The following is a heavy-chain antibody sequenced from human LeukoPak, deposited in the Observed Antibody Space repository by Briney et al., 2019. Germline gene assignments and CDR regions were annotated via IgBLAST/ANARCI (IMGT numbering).Heavy chain of an antibody. V-gene: IGHV3-9*01. D-gene: IGHD1-26*01. Sequence: GRSLRLSCAASGFTFDDYAMHWVRQAPGKGLEWVSGISWNSGSIGYADSVKGRFTISRDNAKNSLYLQMNSLRVEDTAVYYCASGGHIDYWGQGTLVTVSS. J-gene: IGHJ4*02. CDR2: ISWNSGSI. CDR3: ASGGHIDY. CDR1: GFTFDDYA.